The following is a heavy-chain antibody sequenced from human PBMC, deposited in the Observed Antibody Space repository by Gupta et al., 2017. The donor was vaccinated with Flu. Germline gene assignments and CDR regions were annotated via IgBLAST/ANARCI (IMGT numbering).Heavy chain of an antibody. CDR3: ARDYPVGLERRFGSFRFDP. D-gene: IGHD1-1*01. Sequence: GLEWVSYISSSSSTIYYADSVKGRFTISRDNAKNSLYLQMNSLRAEDTAVYYCARDYPVGLERRFGSFRFDPWGQGTLVTVSS. V-gene: IGHV3-48*01. J-gene: IGHJ5*02. CDR2: ISSSSSTI.